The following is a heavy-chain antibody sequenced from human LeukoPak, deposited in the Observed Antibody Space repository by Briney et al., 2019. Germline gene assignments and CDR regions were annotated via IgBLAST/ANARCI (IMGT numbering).Heavy chain of an antibody. CDR1: GFTFSSYG. CDR3: AKDHSAKGYYFDY. Sequence: GGSLRLSCAASGFTFSSYGMHWVRQAPGKGLEWVAFIRYDGSNKYYADSVKGRFTTSRDNSKNTLYLQMNSLRAEDTAVYYCAKDHSAKGYYFDYWGQGTLVTVSS. CDR2: IRYDGSNK. V-gene: IGHV3-30*02. J-gene: IGHJ4*02. D-gene: IGHD3-10*01.